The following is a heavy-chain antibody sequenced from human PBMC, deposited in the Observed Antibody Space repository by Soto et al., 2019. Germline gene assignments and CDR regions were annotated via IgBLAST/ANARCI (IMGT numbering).Heavy chain of an antibody. CDR1: GFSFNTYA. Sequence: EVQLVESGGGLVQPGGSLRLSCAASGFSFNTYAMSWVRQAPGKGLEWLSYISSSNSIYYADSVKGRFTISRDNAKNSLYLQMSSLRVEDTAVYYCARDPSGHRDFDAWGQGTLVTVS. D-gene: IGHD3-16*02. J-gene: IGHJ4*02. V-gene: IGHV3-48*01. CDR3: ARDPSGHRDFDA. CDR2: ISSSNSI.